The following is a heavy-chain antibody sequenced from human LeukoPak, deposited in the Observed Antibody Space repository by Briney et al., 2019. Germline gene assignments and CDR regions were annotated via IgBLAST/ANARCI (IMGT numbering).Heavy chain of an antibody. J-gene: IGHJ4*02. V-gene: IGHV4-34*01. CDR2: INHSRST. Sequence: PSETLSLTCAVYGGSISGYYWSWIRPPPGKGLEWIGEINHSRSTNYNPSLKSRVTISVETTKNQFSLRLRSVTAADTAVYYCARGGWNGYYHYWGQGTPVTVSS. CDR3: ARGGWNGYYHY. CDR1: GGSISGYY. D-gene: IGHD3-3*01.